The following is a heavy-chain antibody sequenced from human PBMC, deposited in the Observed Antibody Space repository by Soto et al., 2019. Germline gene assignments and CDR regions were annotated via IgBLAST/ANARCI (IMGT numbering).Heavy chain of an antibody. CDR1: GGTFSSYA. CDR3: ARSQGGSSSLDIYYYYYYGMDV. V-gene: IGHV1-69*01. D-gene: IGHD2-15*01. J-gene: IGHJ6*02. CDR2: IIPIFGTA. Sequence: QVQLVQSGAEVKKPGSSVKVSCKAPGGTFSSYAISWVRQAPGQGLEWMGGIIPIFGTANDAQKFQGRVTITADESTSTGYMELSSLRSEDTAVYYCARSQGGSSSLDIYYYYYYGMDVWAQGTTVTVSS.